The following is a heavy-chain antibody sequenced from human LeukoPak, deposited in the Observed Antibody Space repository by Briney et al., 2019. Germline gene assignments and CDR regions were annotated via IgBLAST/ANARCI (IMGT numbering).Heavy chain of an antibody. Sequence: GGSLRLSCAVSGFTFSSYSMNWVRQAPGKGLEWVSFISSSSSYIYYTDSKKGRFTISRYNAKNSLLLQMKSLRAEDTAVDYCAELGITMFGGVWGKGTSVTISS. CDR1: GFTFSSYS. V-gene: IGHV3-21*01. J-gene: IGHJ6*04. CDR2: ISSSSSYI. D-gene: IGHD3-10*02. CDR3: AELGITMFGGV.